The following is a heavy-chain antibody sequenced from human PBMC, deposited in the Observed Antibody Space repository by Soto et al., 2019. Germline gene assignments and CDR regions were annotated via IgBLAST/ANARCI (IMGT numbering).Heavy chain of an antibody. Sequence: GSLRLSCAASGVTFSSYAMHWVRQAPGKGLEWVAVISYDGSNKYYADSVKGRFTISRDNSKNTLYLQMTNMDPVDTASYYCARIPVISGWNLFDPWGQGTLVTVSS. J-gene: IGHJ5*02. V-gene: IGHV3-30-3*01. CDR1: GVTFSSYA. D-gene: IGHD2-21*01. CDR3: ARIPVISGWNLFDP. CDR2: ISYDGSNK.